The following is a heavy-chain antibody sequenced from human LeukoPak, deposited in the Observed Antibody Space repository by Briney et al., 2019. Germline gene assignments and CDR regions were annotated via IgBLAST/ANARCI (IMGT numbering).Heavy chain of an antibody. V-gene: IGHV3-7*01. Sequence: GGSLRLSCAASGFTFSSYWMSWVRQAPGKGLEWVANIKQDGGQKYYVDSVKGRFTISRDNAKNSLYLQMNSLRAEDTAVYYCARNRCSSTSCFLDYWSQGTLVTVSS. CDR1: GFTFSSYW. CDR3: ARNRCSSTSCFLDY. J-gene: IGHJ4*02. CDR2: IKQDGGQK. D-gene: IGHD2-2*01.